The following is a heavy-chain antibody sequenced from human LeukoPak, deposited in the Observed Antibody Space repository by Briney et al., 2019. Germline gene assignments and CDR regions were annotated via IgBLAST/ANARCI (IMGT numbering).Heavy chain of an antibody. CDR1: GFTFSTYS. J-gene: IGHJ4*02. D-gene: IGHD6-19*01. CDR3: ARGRYSSGYPFDY. CDR2: IGGSSTTI. V-gene: IGHV3-48*02. Sequence: GGSLRLSCAASGFTFSTYSMNWVRQAPGKGLEWVSYIGGSSTTIYYADSVKGRFTISRDNAKNSLYLQVSSLRDEDTALYYCARGRYSSGYPFDYWGQGTLVTVSS.